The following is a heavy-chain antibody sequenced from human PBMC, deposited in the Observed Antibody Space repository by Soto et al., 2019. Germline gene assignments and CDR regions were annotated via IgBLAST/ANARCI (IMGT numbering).Heavy chain of an antibody. J-gene: IGHJ3*01. CDR1: GFTFSSFG. CDR2: IWYDGSDK. D-gene: IGHD6-19*01. V-gene: IGHV3-33*06. CDR3: AKAEYSSGWTAPDL. Sequence: QEQVVESGGGVVQPGTSLRLSCAASGFTFSSFGMHWVRQAPGKGLEWVAVIWYDGSDKYYGDSVRGRFTISRDNSKNTLFLQMHSLRVEDTAVYYCAKAEYSSGWTAPDLWGQGTLVTVSS.